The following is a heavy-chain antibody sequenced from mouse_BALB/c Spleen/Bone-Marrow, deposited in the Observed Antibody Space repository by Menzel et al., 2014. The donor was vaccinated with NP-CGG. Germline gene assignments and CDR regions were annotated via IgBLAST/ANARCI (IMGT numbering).Heavy chain of an antibody. CDR3: ARDAGRGNFDY. D-gene: IGHD4-1*01. CDR2: SRNRRNDYTT. Sequence: EAQGVESGGGLVQPGGSLRLSCATSGFTFSDFYMEWVRQPPGKRLEWIAASRNRRNDYTTEYSASVKGRFIVSRDTSQSILYLQMNALRAEDTAIYYCARDAGRGNFDYWGQGTTLTGSS. V-gene: IGHV7-1*02. CDR1: GFTFSDFY. J-gene: IGHJ2*01.